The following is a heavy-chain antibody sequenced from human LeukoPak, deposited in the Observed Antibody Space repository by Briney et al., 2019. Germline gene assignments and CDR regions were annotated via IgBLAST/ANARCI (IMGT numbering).Heavy chain of an antibody. V-gene: IGHV3-48*03. D-gene: IGHD3-22*01. Sequence: GGSLRLSCAASEFTFSSYEMIWVRQAPGKGLEWVSYISSSGSTIYYADSVKGRFTISRDNAKNSLYLQMNSLRAEDTAVYYCARSRYYDSSAYYYSFDCWGQGTLVTVSS. CDR3: ARSRYYDSSAYYYSFDC. CDR2: ISSSGSTI. CDR1: EFTFSSYE. J-gene: IGHJ4*02.